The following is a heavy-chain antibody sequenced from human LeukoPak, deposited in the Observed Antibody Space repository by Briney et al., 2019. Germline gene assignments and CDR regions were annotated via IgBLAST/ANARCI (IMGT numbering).Heavy chain of an antibody. V-gene: IGHV1-46*01. CDR2: INPSGCST. CDR1: GYTFTSYN. D-gene: IGHD4-11*01. CDR3: ARQAVTTSGWFDP. Sequence: GAAVTVSFTASGYTFTSYNMHWVGQAPGQGREWMGMINPSGCSTSSAQKFQGRFTMTRDTSTITVYMELSSLRSEDTAVSYCARQAVTTSGWFDPWGQGTLVTVSS. J-gene: IGHJ5*02.